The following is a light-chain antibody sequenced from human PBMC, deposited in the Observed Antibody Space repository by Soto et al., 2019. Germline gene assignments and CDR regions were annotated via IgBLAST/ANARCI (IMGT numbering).Light chain of an antibody. Sequence: DIQMTQSPSPLSASVGDRVTITCRASQTVSSWLAWYQQKPGKAPKLLIYDVSSLESGVPSRFSGSGSGTEFTLTISSLQPDDFAPYYCQQYYSYSRTFGQGTKVEVK. CDR3: QQYYSYSRT. J-gene: IGKJ1*01. V-gene: IGKV1-5*01. CDR2: DVS. CDR1: QTVSSW.